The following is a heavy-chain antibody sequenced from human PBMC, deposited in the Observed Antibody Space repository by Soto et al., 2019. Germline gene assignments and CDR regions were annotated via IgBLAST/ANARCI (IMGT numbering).Heavy chain of an antibody. V-gene: IGHV4-31*03. D-gene: IGHD3-10*01. J-gene: IGHJ6*02. CDR2: IYYSGST. CDR3: ATRTDYYYGSGSLGGMDV. Sequence: QVQLQESGPGLVKPSQTLSLTCTVSGGSISSGSYYWSWIRQLPGKGLERIGYIYYSGSTYYNPSLKSRVTISVDTSKNQFSLKLNSVTAADTAVYYCATRTDYYYGSGSLGGMDVWGQGTTVTVSS. CDR1: GGSISSGSYY.